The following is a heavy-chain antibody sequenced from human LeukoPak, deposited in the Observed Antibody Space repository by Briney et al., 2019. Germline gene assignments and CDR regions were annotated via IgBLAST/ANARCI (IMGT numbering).Heavy chain of an antibody. CDR1: GFIFSDYS. CDR3: AKNGAVAGTCDY. Sequence: GGSLRLSCAASGFIFSDYSMDWVRQAPGRGLEWVSYISSSSSTIYYADSVKGRFTTSRDNAKKSLYLQMNSLREEDTAVYYCAKNGAVAGTCDYWGQGILVTVSS. D-gene: IGHD6-19*01. J-gene: IGHJ4*02. V-gene: IGHV3-48*02. CDR2: ISSSSSTI.